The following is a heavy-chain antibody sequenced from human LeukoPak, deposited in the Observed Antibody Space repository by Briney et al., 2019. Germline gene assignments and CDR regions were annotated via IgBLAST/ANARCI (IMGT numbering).Heavy chain of an antibody. CDR2: IIPIFGTA. J-gene: IGHJ6*02. Sequence: ASVKVSCMDSGGTFSNYAISWVRQAPGQGLEWMGVIIPIFGTANYAQKFQGRVTITADESTSTAYMELSSLRSEDTAVYYCASDDPGDQSYYYYGMDVWGQGTTVTVSS. CDR3: ASDDPGDQSYYYYGMDV. D-gene: IGHD4-17*01. CDR1: GGTFSNYA. V-gene: IGHV1-69*13.